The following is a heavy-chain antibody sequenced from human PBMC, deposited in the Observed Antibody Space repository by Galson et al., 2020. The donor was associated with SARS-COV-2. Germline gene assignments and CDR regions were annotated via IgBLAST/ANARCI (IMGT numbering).Heavy chain of an antibody. Sequence: SQTLSLTCTVSGGSISSYYWSWIRQPPGKGLEWIGYIYYSGSTNYNPSLKSRVTISVDKSKNQFSLKLSSVTAADTAVYYCARVGFWSGYSYYYAMDVWGQGTTVTVSS. CDR1: GGSISSYY. V-gene: IGHV4-59*12. CDR2: IYYSGST. D-gene: IGHD3-3*01. CDR3: ARVGFWSGYSYYYAMDV. J-gene: IGHJ6*02.